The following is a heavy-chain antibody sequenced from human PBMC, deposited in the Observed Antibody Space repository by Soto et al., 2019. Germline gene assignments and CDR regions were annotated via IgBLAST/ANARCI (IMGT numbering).Heavy chain of an antibody. V-gene: IGHV3-30*18. CDR3: AKDRGDYGDSSFDY. J-gene: IGHJ4*02. Sequence: QVQLVESGGGVVQPGRSLRLSCAASGFTFSSYGMHWVRQAPGKGLEWVAVISYDGSNKYYADSVKGRFTISRDNSKNTLYLQMNSLRAEDTAVYYCAKDRGDYGDSSFDYWGQGTLVTVSS. D-gene: IGHD4-17*01. CDR2: ISYDGSNK. CDR1: GFTFSSYG.